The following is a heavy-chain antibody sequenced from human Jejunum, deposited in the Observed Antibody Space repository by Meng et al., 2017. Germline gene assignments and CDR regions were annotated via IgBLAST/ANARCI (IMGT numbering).Heavy chain of an antibody. Sequence: SGPTLVKPTQTLTLTCTLSGFSRSTNGMRVSWIRQPPGKALEWLARIDWDDDKFYCTSLKTRLTISKDTSKNQVVLTMTNMDPVDTATYYCARDYGDYPYCFDHWGQGTLVTVSS. CDR3: ARDYGDYPYCFDH. D-gene: IGHD4-17*01. CDR1: GFSRSTNGMR. V-gene: IGHV2-70*04. CDR2: IDWDDDK. J-gene: IGHJ4*02.